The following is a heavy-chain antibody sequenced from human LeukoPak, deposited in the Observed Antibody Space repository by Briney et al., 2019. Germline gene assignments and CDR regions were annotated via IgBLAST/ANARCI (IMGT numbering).Heavy chain of an antibody. CDR3: ARHPGSDGMDV. J-gene: IGHJ6*02. CDR1: GYTFTSYY. CDR2: INPSGGST. Sequence: ASVKVSCKASGYTFTSYYMHWVRQAPGQGLEWMGIINPSGGSTSYAQKFQGRVTMTRNTSISTAYMELSSLRSEDTAVYYCARHPGSDGMDVWGQGTTVTVSS. V-gene: IGHV1-46*01. D-gene: IGHD3-10*01.